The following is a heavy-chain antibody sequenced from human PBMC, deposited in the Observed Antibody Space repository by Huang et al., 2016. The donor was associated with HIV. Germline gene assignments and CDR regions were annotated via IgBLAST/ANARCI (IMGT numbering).Heavy chain of an antibody. CDR1: GYTFTTYF. Sequence: QVQLVQSGAEVKKPGASVKMSCKASGYTFTTYFIHWVRQAPGQGLEWMGIINPTGGTIAYAQNVQGRLTMTRDMSTSTVYMELRGLRSEDTAIYYCARGYSSGWYGVLEYWGQGTLVTVSS. V-gene: IGHV1-46*01. CDR2: INPTGGTI. CDR3: ARGYSSGWYGVLEY. J-gene: IGHJ4*02. D-gene: IGHD6-19*01.